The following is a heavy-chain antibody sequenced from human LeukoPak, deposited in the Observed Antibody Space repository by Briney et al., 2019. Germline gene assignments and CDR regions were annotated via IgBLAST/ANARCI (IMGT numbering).Heavy chain of an antibody. D-gene: IGHD6-13*01. J-gene: IGHJ5*02. CDR3: ARSSGAYSSTSTWFDP. CDR2: ISSSSIYT. Sequence: GGSLRLSCAASGFTFSDYYMSWIRQAPGKGLEWVSYISSSSIYTNYADSVKGRFTISRDNAKNTLYLQMNSLRADDTAVYYCARSSGAYSSTSTWFDPWGQGTLVTVSS. CDR1: GFTFSDYY. V-gene: IGHV3-11*06.